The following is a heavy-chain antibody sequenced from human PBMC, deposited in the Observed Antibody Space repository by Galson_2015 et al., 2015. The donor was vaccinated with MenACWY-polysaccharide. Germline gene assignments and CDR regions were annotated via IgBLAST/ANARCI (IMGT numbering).Heavy chain of an antibody. V-gene: IGHV3-74*01. CDR3: TKAGAKYCRGSSCYFNWFDP. D-gene: IGHD2-15*01. J-gene: IGHJ5*02. CDR2: INADGSAT. Sequence: SLRLSCAASGFSFSTYWMHWVRHAPGKGLVWVSRINADGSATDYADSVRGRFTISRDNAKNTLDLETNSLRAEDTAVYYCTKAGAKYCRGSSCYFNWFDPWGQGTLVTVSS. CDR1: GFSFSTYW.